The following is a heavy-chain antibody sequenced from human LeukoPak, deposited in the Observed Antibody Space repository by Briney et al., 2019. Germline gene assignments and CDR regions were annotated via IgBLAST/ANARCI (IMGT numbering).Heavy chain of an antibody. D-gene: IGHD6-13*01. Sequence: PGGSLRLSCAASGFTFSSYSMNWVRQAPGKGLEWVTFISYDGSIKYYGDSVKGRFTISRDNSKDTLYLQMNTLRAEDTAVYYCASGAEYKLWGRRIAASHYWGQGTLVTVSS. V-gene: IGHV3-30*03. J-gene: IGHJ4*02. CDR3: ASGAEYKLWGRRIAASHY. CDR1: GFTFSSYS. CDR2: ISYDGSIK.